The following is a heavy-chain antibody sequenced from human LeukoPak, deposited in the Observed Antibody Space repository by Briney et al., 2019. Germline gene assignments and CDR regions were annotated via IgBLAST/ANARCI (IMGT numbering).Heavy chain of an antibody. CDR1: GGPISSSSYY. D-gene: IGHD3-16*01. V-gene: IGHV4-39*01. CDR2: IYYSGST. CDR3: ARRALYRIDY. J-gene: IGHJ4*02. Sequence: SETLSLTCTVSGGPISSSSYYWGWIRQPPGKGLEWIGSIYYSGSTYYNPSLKSRVTISVDTSKNQFSLKLSSVTAADTAVYYCARRALYRIDYWGQGTLVTVSS.